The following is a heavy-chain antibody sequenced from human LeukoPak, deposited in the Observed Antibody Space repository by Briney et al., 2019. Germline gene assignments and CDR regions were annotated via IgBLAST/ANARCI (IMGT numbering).Heavy chain of an antibody. CDR1: GFTFGDHS. CDR3: TRLRLKQLLPDYFDY. J-gene: IGHJ4*02. Sequence: PGRSLRLSCTASGFTFGDHSMSWVRQAPGKGLEWVGFIRTKAYGGTTEYAASVKGRFTISRDDSKSIAYLQMNSLKTEDTAVYYCTRLRLKQLLPDYFDYWGQGTLVTVSS. D-gene: IGHD1-26*01. CDR2: IRTKAYGGTT. V-gene: IGHV3-49*04.